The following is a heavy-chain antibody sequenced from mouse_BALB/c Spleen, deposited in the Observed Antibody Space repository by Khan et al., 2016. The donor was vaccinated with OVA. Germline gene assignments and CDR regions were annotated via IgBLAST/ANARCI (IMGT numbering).Heavy chain of an antibody. CDR1: GYILTSYW. CDR3: AREEALYYFDY. J-gene: IGHJ2*01. Sequence: QVQLKESGAELVRPGASVKLSCKTSGYILTSYWIHWIKQRSGQGLEWLARIYPGTDNTYYNERLKDKATLTADKSSSTAYMQLSSLKSEASAVYFCAREEALYYFDYWGHGTTLTVSS. V-gene: IGHV1-76*01. D-gene: IGHD3-2*02. CDR2: IYPGTDNT.